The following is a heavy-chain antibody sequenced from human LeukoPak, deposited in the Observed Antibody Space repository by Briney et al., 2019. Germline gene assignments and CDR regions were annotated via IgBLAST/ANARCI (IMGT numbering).Heavy chain of an antibody. CDR3: ARDYYYGSGRKNWFDP. CDR1: GYTFTGYY. V-gene: IGHV1-2*02. CDR2: INPNSGGT. J-gene: IGHJ5*02. D-gene: IGHD3-10*01. Sequence: ASVKVSCKASGYTFTGYYMHWVRQAPGQGLEWMGWINPNSGGTNYAQKFQGRVTMTRDTSISTAYMELRSLRSDDTAVYYCARDYYYGSGRKNWFDPWGQGTLVTVSS.